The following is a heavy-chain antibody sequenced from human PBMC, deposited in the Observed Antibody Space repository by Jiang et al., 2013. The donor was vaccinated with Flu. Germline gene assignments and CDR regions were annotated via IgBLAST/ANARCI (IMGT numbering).Heavy chain of an antibody. CDR3: ARDGVAASGGWFDP. CDR2: INHSGST. J-gene: IGHJ5*02. Sequence: AVSGYSISSGYYWGWIRQPPGKGLEWIGSINHSGSTYYEPSLKSRVIILLDMSKNQFSLRLTSVTASDAAVYYCARDGVAASGGWFDPWGQGTLVTVSS. V-gene: IGHV4-38-2*01. D-gene: IGHD6-25*01. CDR1: GYSISSGYY.